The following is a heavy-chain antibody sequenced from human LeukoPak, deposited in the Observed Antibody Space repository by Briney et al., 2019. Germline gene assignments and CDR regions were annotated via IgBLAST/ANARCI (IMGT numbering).Heavy chain of an antibody. Sequence: GGSLRLSCAASGFTFSSYWMHWVRQAQGKGLVWVSRITTDGSSTYYADSVKGRFTTSRDNAKNTLYLQMNSLRAEDTAVYYCARLYGDFDYWGQGTLVTVSS. CDR1: GFTFSSYW. D-gene: IGHD3-16*02. J-gene: IGHJ4*02. CDR2: ITTDGSST. V-gene: IGHV3-74*01. CDR3: ARLYGDFDY.